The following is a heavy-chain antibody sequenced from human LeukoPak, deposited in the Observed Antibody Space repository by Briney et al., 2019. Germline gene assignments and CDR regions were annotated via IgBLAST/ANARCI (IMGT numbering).Heavy chain of an antibody. D-gene: IGHD6-19*01. Sequence: GGSLRLSCAASGFPFSSHWLSWFRQSPGKGLEWVAHINQDGSEKSYVDSVKGRFTISRDNARNSQWLQVNSLRAEDTAVYYCASGGGWVFNNWGQGTLVTVSS. J-gene: IGHJ4*02. CDR2: INQDGSEK. V-gene: IGHV3-7*01. CDR3: ASGGGWVFNN. CDR1: GFPFSSHW.